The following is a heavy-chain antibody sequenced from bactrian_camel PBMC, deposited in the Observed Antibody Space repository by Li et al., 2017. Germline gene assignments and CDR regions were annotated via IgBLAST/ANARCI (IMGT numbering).Heavy chain of an antibody. CDR3: AADRSRPTSCSLRLDLYDY. V-gene: IGHV3S1*01. J-gene: IGHJ4*01. Sequence: HVQLVESGGGSVEAGGSLKLSCIASTYPYRDNEYCMAWFRQLPGKEREGVAAIRTGGGPTFYSDSVKGRFTASRDDALNTVYLEMTSLKPEDTAMYYCAADRSRPTSCSLRLDLYDYWGQGTQVTVS. CDR2: IRTGGGPT. D-gene: IGHD6*01. CDR1: TYPYRDNEYC.